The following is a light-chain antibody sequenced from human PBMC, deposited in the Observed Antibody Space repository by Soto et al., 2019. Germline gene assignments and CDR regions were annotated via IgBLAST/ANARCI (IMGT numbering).Light chain of an antibody. J-gene: IGKJ1*01. Sequence: EFLLTQSPGTLSPSPGERATLSCQASQSVSKTYSAWYQQKPGHAPRLLIYGASNRATGIPDRFSGSASGTDFPLTISRLEPEDSAVYYCQQYGSSGTFGHGTKVDI. CDR3: QQYGSSGT. CDR1: QSVSKTY. CDR2: GAS. V-gene: IGKV3-20*01.